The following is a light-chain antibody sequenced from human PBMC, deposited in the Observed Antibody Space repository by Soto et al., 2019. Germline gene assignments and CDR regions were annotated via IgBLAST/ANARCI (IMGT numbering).Light chain of an antibody. Sequence: EIVMTQSPATLSVSPREGATLSCRASQSVNSNLAWYQQKPGQAPRLLIYDASARATGISVRFSGSGSETEFTLTISSLQSEDFAVYFCQQYNNWPRTFGHGTKVDI. V-gene: IGKV3-15*01. CDR2: DAS. CDR3: QQYNNWPRT. CDR1: QSVNSN. J-gene: IGKJ1*01.